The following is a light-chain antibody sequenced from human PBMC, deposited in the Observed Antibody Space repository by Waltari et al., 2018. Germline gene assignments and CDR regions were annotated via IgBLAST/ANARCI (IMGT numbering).Light chain of an antibody. Sequence: QSALTQPASVSGSPGQSITISCTGTSSDVGGFNYVSWYHQLPGKAPKLLLYEGSNRPAGVSRRFSGSKSGNTASLTISGVQAEDEADYYCSSFRSDNTYVCGTGTGVTVL. V-gene: IGLV2-14*01. CDR3: SSFRSDNTYV. J-gene: IGLJ1*01. CDR1: SSDVGGFNY. CDR2: EGS.